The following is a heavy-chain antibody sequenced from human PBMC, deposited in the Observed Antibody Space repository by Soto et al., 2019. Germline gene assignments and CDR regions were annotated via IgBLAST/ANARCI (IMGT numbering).Heavy chain of an antibody. J-gene: IGHJ6*02. CDR3: ARVAGDSPVDYYYYGMDV. V-gene: IGHV6-1*01. CDR2: TYHRSKWYN. CDR1: GDSVSSNSAA. Sequence: SQTLSLTCAISGDSVSSNSAAWNWIRQSPSRGLVWLGRTYHRSKWYNDYAVSVKSRITINPDTSKNHFSLQLNSVTPEDTAFFYFARVAGDSPVDYYYYGMDVWGQGTTVTVSS. D-gene: IGHD3-16*01.